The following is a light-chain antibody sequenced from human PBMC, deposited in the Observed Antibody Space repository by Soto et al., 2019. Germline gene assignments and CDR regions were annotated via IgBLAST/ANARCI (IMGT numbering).Light chain of an antibody. Sequence: EIVLTQSPGTLSLSPGERATLSCRASQSVSSSYLAWYQQKPGQAPRLLIYGASSRATGIPDRFSVSGSGTDFTLTTRRLEPEDFAVYYCQQYGSSPGTFGQGTKVEIK. CDR3: QQYGSSPGT. J-gene: IGKJ1*01. CDR1: QSVSSSY. CDR2: GAS. V-gene: IGKV3-20*01.